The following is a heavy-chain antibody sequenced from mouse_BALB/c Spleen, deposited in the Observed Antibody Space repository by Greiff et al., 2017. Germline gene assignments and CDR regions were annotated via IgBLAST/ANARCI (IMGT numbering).Heavy chain of an antibody. CDR2: INPSSGYT. V-gene: IGHV1-4*01. CDR3: ARSGYGNFLTGRKAY. J-gene: IGHJ3*01. Sequence: VKLMESGAELARPGASVKMSCKASGYTFTSYTMHWVKQRPGQGLEWIGYINPSSGYTNYNQKFKDKATLTADKSSSTAYMQLSSLTSEDSAVYYCARSGYGNFLTGRKAYWGQGTLVTVSA. CDR1: GYTFTSYT. D-gene: IGHD2-1*01.